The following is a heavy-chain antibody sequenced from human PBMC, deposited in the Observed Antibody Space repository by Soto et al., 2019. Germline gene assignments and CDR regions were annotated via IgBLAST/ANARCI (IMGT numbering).Heavy chain of an antibody. Sequence: PGGSLRLSCAASGFTFSSYAMSWVRQAPGKGLEWVSAISGSGGSTYYADSVKGRFTISRDNSKNTLYPQMNSLRAEDTAVYYCAKVRVPSSSGYYAPDFDYWGQGTLVTVSS. CDR2: ISGSGGST. J-gene: IGHJ4*02. V-gene: IGHV3-23*01. CDR3: AKVRVPSSSGYYAPDFDY. CDR1: GFTFSSYA. D-gene: IGHD3-22*01.